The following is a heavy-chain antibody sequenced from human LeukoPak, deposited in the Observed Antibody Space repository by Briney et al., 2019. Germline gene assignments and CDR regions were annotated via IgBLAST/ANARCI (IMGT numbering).Heavy chain of an antibody. D-gene: IGHD6-19*01. CDR3: ARDASIAVAGSGFDP. Sequence: SETLSLTYTVSGGSISSSSYYWGWIRQPPGKGLEWIGSIYYSGSTYYNPSLKSRVTISVDTSKNQFSLKLSSVTAADTAVYYCARDASIAVAGSGFDPWGQGTLVTVSS. J-gene: IGHJ5*02. CDR1: GGSISSSSYY. V-gene: IGHV4-39*07. CDR2: IYYSGST.